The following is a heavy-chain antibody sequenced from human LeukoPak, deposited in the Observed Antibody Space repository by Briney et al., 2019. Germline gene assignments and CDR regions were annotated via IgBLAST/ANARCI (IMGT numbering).Heavy chain of an antibody. Sequence: PGGSLRLSCAAFGFTFSSYWMHWVRQAPGKGLVWVSRINSDGSSTSYADSVKGRFTISRDNAKNTLYLQMNSLRAEDTAVYYCARGDYYDSSGYYIYYYYYMDVWGKGTTVTVSS. CDR3: ARGDYYDSSGYYIYYYYYMDV. CDR2: INSDGSST. V-gene: IGHV3-74*01. J-gene: IGHJ6*03. CDR1: GFTFSSYW. D-gene: IGHD3-22*01.